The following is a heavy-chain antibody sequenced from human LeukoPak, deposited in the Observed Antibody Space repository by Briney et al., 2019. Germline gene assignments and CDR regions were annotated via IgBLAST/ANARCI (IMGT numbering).Heavy chain of an antibody. CDR2: INHSGST. V-gene: IGHV4-34*01. CDR3: VRGPLILRFLEWFRRGLYYMDV. D-gene: IGHD3-3*01. CDR1: GGSFSGYY. J-gene: IGHJ6*03. Sequence: TSETLSLTCAVYGGSFSGYYWSWIRQPPGKGLEWIGEINHSGSTNYNPSLKSRVTISVDTSKNQFSLKLSSVTAADTAVYYCVRGPLILRFLEWFRRGLYYMDVWGKGTTVTVSS.